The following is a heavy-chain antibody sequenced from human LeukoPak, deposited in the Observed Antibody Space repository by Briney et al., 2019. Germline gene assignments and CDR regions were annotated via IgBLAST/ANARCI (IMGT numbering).Heavy chain of an antibody. CDR3: ARHSAVADDAFDI. Sequence: PSETLSLTCTVSGGSISSYYWSWIRQPPGKGLEWIGYIYYSGGTNYNPSLQSRVTISVDTSKNQFSLKLSSVTAADTAVYYCARHSAVADDAFDIWGQGTLDPVSS. J-gene: IGHJ3*02. CDR2: IYYSGGT. CDR1: GGSISSYY. V-gene: IGHV4-59*08. D-gene: IGHD6-19*01.